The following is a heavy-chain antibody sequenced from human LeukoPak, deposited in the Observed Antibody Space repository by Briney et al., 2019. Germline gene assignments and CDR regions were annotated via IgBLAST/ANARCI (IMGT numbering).Heavy chain of an antibody. CDR1: GLTFSTYA. CDR2: ISSSSSYI. V-gene: IGHV3-21*01. Sequence: PGGSLRLSCTVSGLTFSTYAMNWVRQAPWKGLEWVSSISSSSSYIYYADSVKGRFTISRDNAKNSLYLQMNSLRAEDTAVYYCARKSYYESAFDIWGQGTMVTVSS. CDR3: ARKSYYESAFDI. D-gene: IGHD2/OR15-2a*01. J-gene: IGHJ3*02.